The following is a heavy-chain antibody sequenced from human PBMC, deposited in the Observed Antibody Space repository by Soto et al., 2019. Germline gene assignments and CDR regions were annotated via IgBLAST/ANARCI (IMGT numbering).Heavy chain of an antibody. V-gene: IGHV3-11*06. J-gene: IGHJ3*01. CDR2: ISSSSSYT. CDR3: ARSVDREPRHGFEG. Sequence: PGWSLRLCCASSGFTCSDYYMSWIRQAPGKGLEWVSYISSSSSYTNYADSVKGRFTISRDNAKNSLHLQMNSLRAEDTAVYYCARSVDREPRHGFEGWGQGTMARVSS. CDR1: GFTCSDYY.